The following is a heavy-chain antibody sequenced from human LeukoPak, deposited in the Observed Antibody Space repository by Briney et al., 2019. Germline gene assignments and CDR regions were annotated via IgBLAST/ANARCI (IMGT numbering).Heavy chain of an antibody. CDR1: GFTFRNYE. D-gene: IGHD1-1*01. V-gene: IGHV3-48*03. Sequence: SGRSLRLSCAASGFTFRNYEINLVRHGPGKGLECVSYISSGGITIYYADSVKGRFTISRDNAKNSLYLQMNSLRAEDTALYYCATGGTSTTPDYWGQGTLVTVSS. J-gene: IGHJ4*02. CDR3: ATGGTSTTPDY. CDR2: ISSGGITI.